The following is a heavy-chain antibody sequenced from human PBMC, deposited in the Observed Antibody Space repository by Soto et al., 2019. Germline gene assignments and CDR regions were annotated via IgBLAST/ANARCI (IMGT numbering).Heavy chain of an antibody. D-gene: IGHD3-16*01. Sequence: QVQLQESGPGLVKPSETLSLSCTVSGGSITSYYWSWIRQPPGKGLEWIGYVYYSGGTTYNPSLQSRVTVSLDKSTNHFSLEVRSVTAADTALYFCARRGTGYEYDYHYYFDLWGQGSLVTVSS. J-gene: IGHJ4*02. CDR1: GGSITSYY. CDR2: VYYSGGT. V-gene: IGHV4-59*12. CDR3: ARRGTGYEYDYHYYFDL.